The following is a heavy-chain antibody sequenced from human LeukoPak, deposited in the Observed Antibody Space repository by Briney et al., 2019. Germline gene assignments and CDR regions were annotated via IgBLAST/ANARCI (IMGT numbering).Heavy chain of an antibody. J-gene: IGHJ4*02. CDR3: ARDKGYSGSGSPY. CDR2: ISSGSSFI. CDR1: GFTFSSYS. D-gene: IGHD3-10*01. V-gene: IGHV3-21*05. Sequence: PGGSLRPSCAASGFTFSSYSMIWVRQAPGKGLEWVSYISSGSSFISYADSVEGRFTISRDDPKNSLYLQMNSLRAEDTAVYYCARDKGYSGSGSPYWGQGTLVTVSS.